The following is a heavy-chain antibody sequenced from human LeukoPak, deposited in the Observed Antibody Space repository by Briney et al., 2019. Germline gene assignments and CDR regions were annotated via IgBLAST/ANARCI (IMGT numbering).Heavy chain of an antibody. CDR1: GYTFTSYG. CDR3: AGYRVSGSYHGPLGDAFDI. J-gene: IGHJ3*02. D-gene: IGHD1-26*01. Sequence: GASVKVSCKASGYTFTSYGISWVRQAPGQGLEWMGWISAYNGNTNYAQKLQGRVTMTTDTSTSTAYMELRSLRSDDTAVYYCAGYRVSGSYHGPLGDAFDIWGQGTMVTVSS. V-gene: IGHV1-18*01. CDR2: ISAYNGNT.